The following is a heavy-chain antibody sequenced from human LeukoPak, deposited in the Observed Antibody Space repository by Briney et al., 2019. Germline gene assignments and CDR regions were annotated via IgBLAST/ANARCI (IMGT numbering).Heavy chain of an antibody. Sequence: TSETLSLTCAVYGGSFSSYYWSWIRQPPGKGLEWIGEINHSGSTNYNPSLKSRVTISVDTSKNQFSLKLSSVTAADTAVYYCAVCSSWYVNDYWGQGTLVTVSS. CDR2: INHSGST. CDR1: GGSFSSYY. J-gene: IGHJ4*02. V-gene: IGHV4-34*01. CDR3: AVCSSWYVNDY. D-gene: IGHD6-13*01.